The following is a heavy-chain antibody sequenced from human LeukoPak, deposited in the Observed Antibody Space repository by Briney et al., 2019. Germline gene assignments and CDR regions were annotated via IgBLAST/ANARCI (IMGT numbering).Heavy chain of an antibody. CDR3: ATRPSGYPYNFDY. V-gene: IGHV3-23*01. CDR1: VFTFSSTS. J-gene: IGHJ4*02. Sequence: RPGGSLRLSCVASVFTFSSTSMTWARQAPGKGLEWVSAISAAGDTTSYADSVKGRFTISRDKSKNTRYLQMSSLRADDTAVYYCATRPSGYPYNFDYWGQGPLITVSS. CDR2: ISAAGDTT. D-gene: IGHD5-12*01.